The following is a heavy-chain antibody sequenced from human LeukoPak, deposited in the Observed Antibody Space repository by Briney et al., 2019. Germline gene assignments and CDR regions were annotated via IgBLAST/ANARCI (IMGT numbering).Heavy chain of an antibody. V-gene: IGHV4-38-2*01. Sequence: SETLSLTCAVSGYSISSGYYWGWIRQPPGKGLEWIGSIYHSGSTYYNPSLKSRVPISVDTSKNQFSLKLSSVTAADTAVYYCARTEDFWSGYYAWYFDLWGRGTLVTVSS. CDR3: ARTEDFWSGYYAWYFDL. CDR2: IYHSGST. CDR1: GYSISSGYY. J-gene: IGHJ2*01. D-gene: IGHD3-3*01.